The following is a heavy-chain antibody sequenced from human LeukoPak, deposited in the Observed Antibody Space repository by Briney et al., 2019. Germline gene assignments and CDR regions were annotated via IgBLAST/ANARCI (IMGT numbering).Heavy chain of an antibody. CDR2: ISGSGGST. CDR1: GFTFGSYA. Sequence: GGSLRLSCAASGFTFGSYAMSWVRQAPGKGLEWVSAISGSGGSTYYADSVEGRFTISRDNSKNTLYLQMNSLRAEDTAVYYCAKDSGYCSSTSCYISLDAFDIWGQGTMVTVSS. D-gene: IGHD2-2*02. V-gene: IGHV3-23*01. CDR3: AKDSGYCSSTSCYISLDAFDI. J-gene: IGHJ3*02.